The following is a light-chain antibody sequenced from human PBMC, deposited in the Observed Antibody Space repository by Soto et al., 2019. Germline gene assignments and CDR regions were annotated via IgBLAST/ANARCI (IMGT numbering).Light chain of an antibody. J-gene: IGLJ1*01. CDR3: SSYTSISIDYV. CDR1: SSDVGGYNY. CDR2: EVS. Sequence: QSALTQPASVSGSPGQSITMSCTGTSSDVGGYNYVSWYQQHPGKAPKLMIYEVSNRPSGVSNRFSGSKSGNTASLTISGLQAEDEADYYCSSYTSISIDYVFGTGTKVTVL. V-gene: IGLV2-14*01.